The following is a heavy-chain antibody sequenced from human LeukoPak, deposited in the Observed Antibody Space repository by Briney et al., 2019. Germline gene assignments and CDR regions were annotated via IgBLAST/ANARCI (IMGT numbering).Heavy chain of an antibody. J-gene: IGHJ3*02. V-gene: IGHV1-2*02. CDR3: ARPLRITMVRGIMITGNSGGFDI. CDR1: GYIFTGYY. CDR2: INPNSGGT. Sequence: GASVKVSCKASGYIFTGYYMHWVRQAPGQGLEWMGWINPNSGGTNYAQKFQGRVTMTRDTSINRAYMELSKLRSDDPAVYYCARPLRITMVRGIMITGNSGGFDIWGQGTMVTVSS. D-gene: IGHD3-10*01.